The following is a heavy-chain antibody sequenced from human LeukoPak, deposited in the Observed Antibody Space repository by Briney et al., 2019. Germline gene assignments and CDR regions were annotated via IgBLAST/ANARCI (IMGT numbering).Heavy chain of an antibody. V-gene: IGHV1-69*05. D-gene: IGHD2-2*01. J-gene: IGHJ3*02. CDR3: ARGRTIVVVPAAVPDAFDI. Sequence: SVKVSCKASGGTFSSYAISWVRQAPGQGLEWMGRIIPIFGTANYAQKFQGRVTITTDESTSTAYMELSSLRSEDTAVYYCARGRTIVVVPAAVPDAFDIWGQGTMVTVSS. CDR1: GGTFSSYA. CDR2: IIPIFGTA.